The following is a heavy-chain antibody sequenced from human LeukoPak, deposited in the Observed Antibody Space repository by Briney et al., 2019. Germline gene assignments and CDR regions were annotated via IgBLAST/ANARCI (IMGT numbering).Heavy chain of an antibody. Sequence: PGGSLRLSCAASGFTFSTYTMNWVRQAPGKGLEWVSSISTGSSYIYYADSVRGRFTISRDNAKNSLYLQMNNLRAADTAVYYCARKRIAYYDKGGFDPWGQGTLVTVSS. D-gene: IGHD3-22*01. CDR1: GFTFSTYT. CDR3: ARKRIAYYDKGGFDP. V-gene: IGHV3-21*01. J-gene: IGHJ5*02. CDR2: ISTGSSYI.